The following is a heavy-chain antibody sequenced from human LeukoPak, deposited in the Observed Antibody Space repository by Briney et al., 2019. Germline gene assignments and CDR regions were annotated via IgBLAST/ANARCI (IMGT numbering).Heavy chain of an antibody. Sequence: GGSLRLSCAASGFTFSSYTMHWVRQAPGKGLEWVAVMSYDGSNKYYADSVKGRFTISRDNSKNTLYLQMNSLRAEDTAVYYCARVAGTFLLHLGFDYWGQGTLVTVSS. J-gene: IGHJ4*02. D-gene: IGHD6-19*01. CDR2: MSYDGSNK. CDR3: ARVAGTFLLHLGFDY. V-gene: IGHV3-30-3*01. CDR1: GFTFSSYT.